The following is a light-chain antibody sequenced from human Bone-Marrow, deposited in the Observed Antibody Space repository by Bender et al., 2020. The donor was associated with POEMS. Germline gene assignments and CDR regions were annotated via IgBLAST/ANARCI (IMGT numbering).Light chain of an antibody. V-gene: IGLV3-21*02. J-gene: IGLJ2*01. CDR2: NDD. CDR3: QVWDSSTSVV. Sequence: SYVLTQPPSASVDPGQTARIACGGDNIGAKSVHWYQQKPGQSPVLVVYNDDQRPSGIPDRFSGSNPGNMATLTINRVEVGDEADYYCQVWDSSTSVVFGGGTKLTVL. CDR1: NIGAKS.